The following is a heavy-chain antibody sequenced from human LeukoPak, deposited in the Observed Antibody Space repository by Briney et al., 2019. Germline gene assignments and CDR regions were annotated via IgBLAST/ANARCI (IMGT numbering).Heavy chain of an antibody. J-gene: IGHJ4*02. CDR1: GGSFSGYY. D-gene: IGHD2-15*01. CDR2: INHSRST. V-gene: IGHV4-34*01. Sequence: PSETLSLTCAVYGGSFSGYYWSWIRQPPGKRLEWIGEINHSRSTNYNPSLKSRVTISVDTSKNQFSLKLSSVTAADTAVYYCARGLGSCSGGSCYPHFFGYWGQGTLVTVSS. CDR3: ARGLGSCSGGSCYPHFFGY.